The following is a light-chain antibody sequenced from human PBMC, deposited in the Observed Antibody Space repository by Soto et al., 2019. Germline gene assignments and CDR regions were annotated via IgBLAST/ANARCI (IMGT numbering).Light chain of an antibody. CDR2: GAS. V-gene: IGKV3-15*01. CDR3: QQYNSWPPIT. CDR1: QSVSSSN. Sequence: EIVLTQSPGTLSLSPGERATLSCRASQSVSSSNLAWYQQRPGQAPRLVIYGASTRATGIPARFSGGGSGTEFTLTISSLQSEDFAVYYCQQYNSWPPITFGQGTRLEIK. J-gene: IGKJ5*01.